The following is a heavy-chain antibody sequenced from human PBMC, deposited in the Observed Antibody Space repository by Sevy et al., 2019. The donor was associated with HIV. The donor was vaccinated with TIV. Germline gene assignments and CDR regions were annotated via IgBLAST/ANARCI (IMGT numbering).Heavy chain of an antibody. J-gene: IGHJ4*02. D-gene: IGHD2-15*01. CDR3: ARGILGYCSGGSCFGFDY. CDR1: GGSISSYY. Sequence: SDTLSLTCTVSGGSISSYYWSWIRQPPGKGLEWIGYIYYSGSTNYNPSLKSRVTISVDTSKNQFSLKLSSVTAADTAVYYCARGILGYCSGGSCFGFDYWGQGTLVTVSS. CDR2: IYYSGST. V-gene: IGHV4-59*01.